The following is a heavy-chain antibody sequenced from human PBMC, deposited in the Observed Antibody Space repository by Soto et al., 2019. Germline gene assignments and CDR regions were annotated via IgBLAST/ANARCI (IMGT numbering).Heavy chain of an antibody. CDR1: GYTFTSYG. D-gene: IGHD3-22*01. V-gene: IGHV1-18*04. CDR2: ISAYNGNT. J-gene: IGHJ4*02. Sequence: GASVKVSCKASGYTFTSYGISWVRQAPGQGLEWMGWISAYNGNTNYAQKLQGRVTMTTDTSTSTAYMELRSLRSDDTAVYYCARVKGYDSSGYWIDYWGQGILVTVSS. CDR3: ARVKGYDSSGYWIDY.